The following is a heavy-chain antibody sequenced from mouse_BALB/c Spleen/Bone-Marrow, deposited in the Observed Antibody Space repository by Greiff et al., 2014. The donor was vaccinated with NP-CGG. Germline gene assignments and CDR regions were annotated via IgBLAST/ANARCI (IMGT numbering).Heavy chain of an antibody. CDR3: ARPPNWDPYYAMDY. CDR1: GYTFTDYI. J-gene: IGHJ4*01. V-gene: IGHV1-77*01. Sequence: VQLVESGPELVKPGASVKMSRKASGYTFTDYIINWVKQRTGQGLEWIGEIYPGSGSIYYNEKFKGKATLTADKSSNTAYMQFSSLTSEDSAVYFCARPPNWDPYYAMDYWGQGTSVTVSS. CDR2: IYPGSGSI. D-gene: IGHD4-1*01.